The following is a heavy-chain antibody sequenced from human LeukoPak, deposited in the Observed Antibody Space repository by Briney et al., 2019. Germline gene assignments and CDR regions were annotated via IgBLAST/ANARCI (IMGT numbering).Heavy chain of an antibody. Sequence: GGSLRLSCAASGFTFSSYAMHWVRQAPGKGLEYVSAISSNGGSTYYADSVKGRFIISRDNSKNTLYLQMSSLRAEDTAVYHCVKDKYPVVVAATLDYWGQGTLVTVSS. CDR2: ISSNGGST. CDR1: GFTFSSYA. D-gene: IGHD2-15*01. V-gene: IGHV3-64D*09. CDR3: VKDKYPVVVAATLDY. J-gene: IGHJ4*02.